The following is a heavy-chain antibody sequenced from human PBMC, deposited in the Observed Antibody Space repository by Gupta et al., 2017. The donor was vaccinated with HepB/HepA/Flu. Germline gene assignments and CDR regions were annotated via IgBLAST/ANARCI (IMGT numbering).Heavy chain of an antibody. CDR3: ASLYNGADRNYQYYVDV. V-gene: IGHV1-2*02. D-gene: IGHD1-14*01. Sequence: QVQLVQSGAEVKKPGSSVKVSCKASGYTFTPYYVHWVRQAPGQGLEWIGWINPNRGGTNSTQEFPGRVIMTRDTSISTAHLELSRLRSDDTDDYYCASLYNGADRNYQYYVDVWGIGTTVT. CDR1: GYTFTPYY. CDR2: INPNRGGT. J-gene: IGHJ6*03.